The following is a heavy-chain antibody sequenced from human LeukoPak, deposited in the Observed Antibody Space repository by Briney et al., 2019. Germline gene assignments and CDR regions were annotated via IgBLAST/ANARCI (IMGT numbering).Heavy chain of an antibody. Sequence: QPGGSLRLSCAASGFTFSSYEMNWVRQAPGKGLEWVSYISSSGSTIYYADSVKGRFTIYRDNAKNSLYLQMNSLRAEDTAVYYCARGGYSYGSRLWYYYYYMDVWGKGTTVTISS. CDR1: GFTFSSYE. J-gene: IGHJ6*03. D-gene: IGHD5-18*01. V-gene: IGHV3-48*03. CDR2: ISSSGSTI. CDR3: ARGGYSYGSRLWYYYYYMDV.